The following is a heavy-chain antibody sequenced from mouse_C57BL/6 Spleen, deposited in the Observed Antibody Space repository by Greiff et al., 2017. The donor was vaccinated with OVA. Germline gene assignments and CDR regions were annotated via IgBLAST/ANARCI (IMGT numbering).Heavy chain of an antibody. J-gene: IGHJ3*01. V-gene: IGHV1-9*01. CDR3: ARKSYDYDFAY. Sequence: QVQLQQSGAELMKPGASVKLSCKATGYTFTGYWIEWVKQRPGHGLEWIGEILPGSGSTNYNEKFKGKATFPADTSSNPAYMQLSSLKIEDSAISSWARKSYDYDFAYWGQGPLVTVSA. D-gene: IGHD2-4*01. CDR2: ILPGSGST. CDR1: GYTFTGYW.